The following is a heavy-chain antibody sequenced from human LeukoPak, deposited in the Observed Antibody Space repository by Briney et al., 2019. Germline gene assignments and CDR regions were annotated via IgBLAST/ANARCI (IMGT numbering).Heavy chain of an antibody. Sequence: PSQTLSLTCAISGDSVSSNSAAWNWIRQSPSRGLEWLGRTYYRSKWYNDYAVSVKSRITINPDTSKNQFSLQLNSVTPEDTAVYYCARVKYGSGSLIYYYYYMDVWGKGTTVTISS. D-gene: IGHD3-10*01. V-gene: IGHV6-1*01. CDR1: GDSVSSNSAA. CDR2: TYYRSKWYN. J-gene: IGHJ6*03. CDR3: ARVKYGSGSLIYYYYYMDV.